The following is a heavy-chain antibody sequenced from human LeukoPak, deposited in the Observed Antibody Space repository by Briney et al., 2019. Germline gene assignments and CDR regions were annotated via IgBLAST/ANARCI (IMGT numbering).Heavy chain of an antibody. V-gene: IGHV3-23*01. D-gene: IGHD1-26*01. CDR2: ISGSGGST. CDR3: AKVIDSELLYAFDI. J-gene: IGHJ3*02. Sequence: GGSLRLSCAASGFTFSSYSMNWVRQAPGKGLEWVSAISGSGGSTYYADSVKGRFTISRDNSKNTLYLQMNSLRAEDTAVYYCAKVIDSELLYAFDIWGQGTMVTVSS. CDR1: GFTFSSYS.